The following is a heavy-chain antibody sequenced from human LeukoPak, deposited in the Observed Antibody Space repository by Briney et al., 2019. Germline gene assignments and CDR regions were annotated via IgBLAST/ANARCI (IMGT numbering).Heavy chain of an antibody. D-gene: IGHD6-13*01. J-gene: IGHJ4*02. CDR1: GSTFSTYC. V-gene: IGHV3-7*01. Sequence: GGSLRLSCAASGSTFSTYCMSWVRQAPGKGLEWVANIKKDGSEKHYVDSVDGRFIISRDDAKNSLYLEMNSLRAEDTAVYYCGRWGVEAGIDDWGQGTLVIVSS. CDR2: IKKDGSEK. CDR3: GRWGVEAGIDD.